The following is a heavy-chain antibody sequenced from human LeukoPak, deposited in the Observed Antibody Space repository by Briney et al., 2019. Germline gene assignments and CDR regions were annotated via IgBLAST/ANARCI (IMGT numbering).Heavy chain of an antibody. CDR1: GFSISSYG. Sequence: PGGSLRLSCVVSGFSISSYGMHWVRQSPGKGLEWVAVIWYDGSKKYRADSVRGRFTISRDVSKSTLYLEMSSLRAEDTAVYYCARDECSTTYCYGYWGQGTLVTVSP. J-gene: IGHJ4*02. V-gene: IGHV3-33*01. CDR2: IWYDGSKK. CDR3: ARDECSTTYCYGY. D-gene: IGHD3-10*01.